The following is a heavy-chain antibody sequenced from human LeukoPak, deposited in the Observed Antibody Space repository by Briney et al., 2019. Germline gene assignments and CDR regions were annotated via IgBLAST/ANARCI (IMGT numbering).Heavy chain of an antibody. CDR2: IYTSGST. CDR3: ARGRVYCSSTSCYEGLDY. V-gene: IGHV4-61*02. J-gene: IGHJ4*02. Sequence: SETLSLTCTVSGGSISSGSYYWSWIRQPAGKGLEWIGRIYTSGSTNYNPSLKSRVTISVDTSKNQFSLKLSSVTAADTAVYYCARGRVYCSSTSCYEGLDYWGQGTLVTVSS. CDR1: GGSISSGSYY. D-gene: IGHD2-2*01.